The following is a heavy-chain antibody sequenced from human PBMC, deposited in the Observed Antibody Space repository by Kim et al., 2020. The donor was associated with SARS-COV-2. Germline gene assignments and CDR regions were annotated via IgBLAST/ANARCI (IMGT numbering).Heavy chain of an antibody. CDR1: GGSISSSSYY. CDR3: ARHLSNYYDSSGYYYVWGGFDY. J-gene: IGHJ4*02. Sequence: SETLSLTCTVSGGSISSSSYYWGWIRQPPGKGLEWIGSIYYSGSTYYNPSLKSRVTISVDTSKNQFSLKLSSVTAADTAVYYCARHLSNYYDSSGYYYVWGGFDYWGQGTLVTVSS. D-gene: IGHD3-22*01. CDR2: IYYSGST. V-gene: IGHV4-39*01.